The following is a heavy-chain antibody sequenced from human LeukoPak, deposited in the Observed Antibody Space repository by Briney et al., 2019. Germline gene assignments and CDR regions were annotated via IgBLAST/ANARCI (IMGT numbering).Heavy chain of an antibody. J-gene: IGHJ4*02. CDR3: ARNVGGTRGAPFDY. V-gene: IGHV1-18*04. Sequence: GASVKVSCKASGYTFTSNGISWVRQAPGQGLEWMGWISAYNGNTNYAQKLQGRVTMTTDTSTSIAYMELRSLRSDDTAVYYCARNVGGTRGAPFDYWGQGTLVTVSS. CDR1: GYTFTSNG. D-gene: IGHD1-26*01. CDR2: ISAYNGNT.